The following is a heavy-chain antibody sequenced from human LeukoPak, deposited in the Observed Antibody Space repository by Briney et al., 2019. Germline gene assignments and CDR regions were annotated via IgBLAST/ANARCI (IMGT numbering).Heavy chain of an antibody. D-gene: IGHD4-11*01. J-gene: IGHJ4*02. V-gene: IGHV1-18*01. CDR2: ISPYNGNT. CDR1: GYTFTSYG. CDR3: ARQDYSNYRGPDY. Sequence: ASVKVSCRASGYTFTSYGISWVRQAPGQGLEWMGWISPYNGNTNYAQMLQGRVTLTTDTSTTTVYMELRSLRSDDTAVYYCARQDYSNYRGPDYWGQGTLVTVSS.